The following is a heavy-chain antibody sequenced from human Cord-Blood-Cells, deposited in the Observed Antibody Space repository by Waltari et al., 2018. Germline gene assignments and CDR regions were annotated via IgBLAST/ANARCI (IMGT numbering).Heavy chain of an antibody. D-gene: IGHD3-10*01. CDR3: ASSFGSGSYYWYFDL. V-gene: IGHV4-39*01. Sequence: QLQLQESAAGLLKPPEALFLPCTVSGGSISSSMYYWRWFRQPPGKGLEWIGNIYHSGSTYYNPSLKSRVTISVDTSKNQFSLKLSSVTAADTAVYYCASSFGSGSYYWYFDLWGRGTLVTVSS. CDR2: IYHSGST. CDR1: GGSISSSMYY. J-gene: IGHJ2*01.